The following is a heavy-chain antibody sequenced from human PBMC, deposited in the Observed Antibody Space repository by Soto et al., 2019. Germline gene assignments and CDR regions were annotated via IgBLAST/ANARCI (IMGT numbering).Heavy chain of an antibody. D-gene: IGHD6-6*01. CDR3: VRDCSNSPDCLDY. CDR2: IYYSGRT. V-gene: IGHV4-30-4*01. J-gene: IGHJ4*02. CDR1: GGSINSDAYY. Sequence: PSETLSLTCTVSGGSINSDAYYWSWIRQPPGKGLEWIGHIYYSGRTYYAPSLESRLTISLDMSKNQFSLRLSSVNASDTAVYYCVRDCSNSPDCLDYWGQGTLVTVSS.